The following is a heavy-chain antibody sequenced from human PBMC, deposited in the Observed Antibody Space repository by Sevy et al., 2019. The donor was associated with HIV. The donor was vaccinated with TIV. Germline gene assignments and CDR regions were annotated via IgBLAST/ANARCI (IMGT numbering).Heavy chain of an antibody. Sequence: SETLSLTCTVSGGSISSYYWSWIRQPPGKGLEWIGYIYYSGSTNYDPSLKSRVTISVDTSKNQFSLKLSSVTAADTAVYYCAGAPGQLDAFDIRGQGTMVTVSS. D-gene: IGHD3-16*01. CDR1: GGSISSYY. V-gene: IGHV4-59*01. CDR2: IYYSGST. J-gene: IGHJ3*02. CDR3: AGAPGQLDAFDI.